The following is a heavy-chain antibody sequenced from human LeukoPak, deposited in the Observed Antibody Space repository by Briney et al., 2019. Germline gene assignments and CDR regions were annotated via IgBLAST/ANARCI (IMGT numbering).Heavy chain of an antibody. CDR3: ARGRVVVARRYAFDI. Sequence: SETLSLTCTVSGGSISSYYWSWIRQPPGKGLEWIGYIYYSGSTNYNPSLKSRVTISVDTSKNQFSLKLSSVTAADTAVYYCARGRVVVARRYAFDIWGQGTMVTVSS. D-gene: IGHD2-15*01. CDR1: GGSISSYY. CDR2: IYYSGST. J-gene: IGHJ3*02. V-gene: IGHV4-59*01.